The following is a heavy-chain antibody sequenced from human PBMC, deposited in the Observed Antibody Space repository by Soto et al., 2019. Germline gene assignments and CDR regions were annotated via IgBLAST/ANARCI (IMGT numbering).Heavy chain of an antibody. CDR3: AKDRAGGYDVYYFDY. CDR1: GFTFSSYG. Sequence: QVQLVESGGGVVQPGRSLRLSCAASGFTFSSYGMHWVRQAPGKGLEWVAVISYDGSNKYYADSVKGRFTISRDNSKNTLYLQMNSLRAEDTAVYYCAKDRAGGYDVYYFDYWGQGTLVTVSS. D-gene: IGHD5-12*01. J-gene: IGHJ4*02. CDR2: ISYDGSNK. V-gene: IGHV3-30*18.